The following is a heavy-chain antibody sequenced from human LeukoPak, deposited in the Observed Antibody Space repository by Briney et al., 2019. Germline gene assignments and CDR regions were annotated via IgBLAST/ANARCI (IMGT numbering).Heavy chain of an antibody. CDR2: IIPILGIA. D-gene: IGHD3-22*01. CDR3: ARGIWDEGYYYDSSGYATFDY. CDR1: GGTFSSYA. Sequence: TSVKISCKASGGTFSSYAISWVRQAPGQGLEWMGRIIPILGIANYAQKFQGRVTITADKSTSTAYMELSSMRSEDTAVYYCARGIWDEGYYYDSSGYATFDYWGQGTLVTVSS. V-gene: IGHV1-69*04. J-gene: IGHJ4*02.